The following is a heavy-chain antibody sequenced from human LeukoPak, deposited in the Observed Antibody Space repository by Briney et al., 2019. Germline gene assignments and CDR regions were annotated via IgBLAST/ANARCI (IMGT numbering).Heavy chain of an antibody. J-gene: IGHJ4*02. V-gene: IGHV3-23*01. D-gene: IGHD1-26*01. CDR2: ISGSGGST. CDR1: GFTFSSYA. CDR3: AKGGKWDVTPFDY. Sequence: GGSLRLSCAASGFTFSSYAMNWVRQAPGKGLEWVSAISGSGGSTYYADSVKGRFTISRDNSKNTLYLQVNSLRAEDTAVYYCAKGGKWDVTPFDYWGQGTLVTVSS.